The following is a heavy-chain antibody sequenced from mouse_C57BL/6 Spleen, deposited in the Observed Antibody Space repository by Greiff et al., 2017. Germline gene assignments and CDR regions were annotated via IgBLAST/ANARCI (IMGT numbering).Heavy chain of an antibody. J-gene: IGHJ4*01. V-gene: IGHV1-78*01. Sequence: QVQLQQSDAELVKPGASVKISCKVSGFTFTDHTIHWMNQRPEQGLEWIGYIYPRDGSTKYNEKFKGKATLTADKSSSTAYMQLNSLTSEDSAVYFCASRYYSNYPYCAMAYWGQGTSVTVSS. CDR3: ASRYYSNYPYCAMAY. D-gene: IGHD2-5*01. CDR2: IYPRDGST. CDR1: GFTFTDHT.